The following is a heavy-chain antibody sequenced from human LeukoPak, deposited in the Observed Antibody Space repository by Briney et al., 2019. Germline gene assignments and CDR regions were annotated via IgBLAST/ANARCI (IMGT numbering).Heavy chain of an antibody. J-gene: IGHJ4*02. CDR3: ARVLRAASWRSYDY. V-gene: IGHV4-61*01. D-gene: IGHD5-18*01. CDR2: IYYNGDT. CDR1: GGSVSNSLYY. Sequence: SETLSLTCTVSGGSVSNSLYYWSWIRQPPGKGLEWIGYIYYNGDTNYNPSLKSRVIISIDTSSNQFSLRLNSMTAADTAVYYCARVLRAASWRSYDYWGQGSLVPVSS.